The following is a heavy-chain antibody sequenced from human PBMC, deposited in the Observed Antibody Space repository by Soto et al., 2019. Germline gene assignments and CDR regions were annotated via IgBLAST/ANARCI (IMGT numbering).Heavy chain of an antibody. CDR1: GGSISSGDYY. CDR3: ARAVLMVYEYNWFDP. CDR2: IYYSGST. V-gene: IGHV4-30-4*01. Sequence: QVQLQESGPGLVKPSQTLSLTCTVSGGSISSGDYYWSWIRQPPGKGLEWIGYIYYSGSTYYNPSLKSRVTISVDTSKNQFSLKLSSVTAADTVVYYCARAVLMVYEYNWFDPWGQGTLVTVSS. J-gene: IGHJ5*02. D-gene: IGHD2-8*01.